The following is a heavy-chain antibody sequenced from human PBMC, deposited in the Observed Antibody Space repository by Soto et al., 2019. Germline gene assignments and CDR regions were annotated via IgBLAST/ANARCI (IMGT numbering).Heavy chain of an antibody. CDR3: ARDPRSGYYQH. CDR1: GFTFSTYT. CDR2: ISDDGSIK. V-gene: IGHV3-30*09. J-gene: IGHJ1*01. Sequence: HPGGSLRLSCAASGFTFSTYTMHWVRQAPGMGLQWVAVISDDGSIKYYADSVKGRFAISRDDSKNTLYLQMNSLRVEDTAVYYCARDPRSGYYQHWGQGTLVTVSS.